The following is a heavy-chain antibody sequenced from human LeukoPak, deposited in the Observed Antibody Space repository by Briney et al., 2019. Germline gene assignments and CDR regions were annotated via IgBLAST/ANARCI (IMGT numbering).Heavy chain of an antibody. V-gene: IGHV4-4*07. J-gene: IGHJ4*02. D-gene: IGHD1-26*01. CDR3: ARVVVGATKPYYFDY. CDR1: GGSISSYY. Sequence: SETLSLTCTVSGGSISSYYWSWIRQPARKGLEWIGRIYTSGSTNYNPSLKSRVTMSVDTSKNQFSLKLSSVTAADTAVYYCARVVVGATKPYYFDYWGQGTLVTVSS. CDR2: IYTSGST.